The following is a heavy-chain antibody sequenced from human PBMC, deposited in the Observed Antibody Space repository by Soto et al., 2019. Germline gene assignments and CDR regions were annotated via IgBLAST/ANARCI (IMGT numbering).Heavy chain of an antibody. V-gene: IGHV1-2*04. CDR3: ARGPGIAVAGTLFDY. J-gene: IGHJ4*02. CDR2: INPNSGGT. CDR1: GYTFTGYY. D-gene: IGHD6-19*01. Sequence: ASVKVSCKASGYTFTGYYMHWVRQAPGQGLEWMGWINPNSGGTIYAQKFQGWVTMTRNTSISTAYMELSRLRSDDTAVYYCARGPGIAVAGTLFDYWGQGTLVTVS.